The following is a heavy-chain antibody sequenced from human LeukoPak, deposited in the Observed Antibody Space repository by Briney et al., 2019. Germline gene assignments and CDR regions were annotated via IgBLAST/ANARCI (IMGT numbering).Heavy chain of an antibody. V-gene: IGHV3-7*01. Sequence: PGGSLRLSCTASGFIFSSFWMTWVRQAPGKGLEWLANIRPDGSAQYYVDSMKGRFTISRDNAKNSLFLQMDSLRVEDTAVYYCARATVATAGTEWGQGTLVTVSP. CDR2: IRPDGSAQ. CDR1: GFIFSSFW. J-gene: IGHJ4*02. CDR3: ARATVATAGTE. D-gene: IGHD2-15*01.